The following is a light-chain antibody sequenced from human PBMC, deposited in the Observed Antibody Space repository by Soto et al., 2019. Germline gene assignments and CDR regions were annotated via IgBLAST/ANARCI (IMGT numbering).Light chain of an antibody. Sequence: EMVLTQSPGTLSLSPGERATLSCRASQSISSNSLAWYQQKPGQAPRLFIYGASSRATGIPDRFSGSGSGTNVTLTISRREPEDFALYYCQQYGSSPRITFGQGTRLEIK. J-gene: IGKJ5*01. V-gene: IGKV3-20*01. CDR2: GAS. CDR3: QQYGSSPRIT. CDR1: QSISSNS.